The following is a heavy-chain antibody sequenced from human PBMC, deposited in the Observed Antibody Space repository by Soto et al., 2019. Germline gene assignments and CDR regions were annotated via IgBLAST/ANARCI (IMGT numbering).Heavy chain of an antibody. D-gene: IGHD2-21*01. CDR2: ISYDGSNK. Sequence: QVQLVESGGGVVQPGRSLRLSCAASGFTFSSYAMHWVRQAPGKGLEWVAVISYDGSNKYYADSVKGRFTISRDNSKNTVDLQMDRLRGWGTGGYYFARFLSGDGLAKSNFDYWGQGTLVTVSS. CDR3: ARFLSGDGLAKSNFDY. J-gene: IGHJ4*02. V-gene: IGHV3-30*14. CDR1: GFTFSSYA.